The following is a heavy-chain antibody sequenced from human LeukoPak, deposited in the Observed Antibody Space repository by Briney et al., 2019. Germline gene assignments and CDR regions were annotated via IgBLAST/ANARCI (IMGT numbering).Heavy chain of an antibody. CDR1: GFTFSAYS. J-gene: IGHJ3*02. CDR3: ARLPPLSGADDFDI. Sequence: PGGSLRLSCAASGFTFSAYSMNWVRQAPGKGLEWISYISSSSAIIYYAASVKGRFTISRDDAKNSLYLEMNSLRDEDTAVYYCARLPPLSGADDFDIWGQGTMVTVSS. CDR2: ISSSSAII. D-gene: IGHD3-3*01. V-gene: IGHV3-48*02.